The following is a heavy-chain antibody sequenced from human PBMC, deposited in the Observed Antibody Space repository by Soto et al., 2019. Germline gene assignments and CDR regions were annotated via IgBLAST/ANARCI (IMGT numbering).Heavy chain of an antibody. CDR2: IYYSGST. Sequence: SETLSLTCTVSGGSIRSYYWSWIRQPPGKGLEWIGYIYYSGSTNYNPSLKSRVTISVDTSKNQFSLKLSSVTAADTAVYYCARGSIAARYFDYWGQGTLVTVSS. CDR1: GGSIRSYY. V-gene: IGHV4-59*01. J-gene: IGHJ4*02. D-gene: IGHD6-6*01. CDR3: ARGSIAARYFDY.